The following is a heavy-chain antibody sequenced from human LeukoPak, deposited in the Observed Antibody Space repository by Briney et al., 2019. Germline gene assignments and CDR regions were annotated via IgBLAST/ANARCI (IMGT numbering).Heavy chain of an antibody. CDR1: GFTFSSYW. V-gene: IGHV3-7*01. J-gene: IGHJ6*03. Sequence: PGGSLRLSCAASGFTFSSYWMSWVRQAPGKGLEWVANMKQDGSEKYYVDSVKGRFTISRDNAKNSLYLQMNSLRAEDTAVYYCARSHSYYYDSSGYYYPTAYYYYMDVWGKGTTVTVSS. D-gene: IGHD3-22*01. CDR2: MKQDGSEK. CDR3: ARSHSYYYDSSGYYYPTAYYYYMDV.